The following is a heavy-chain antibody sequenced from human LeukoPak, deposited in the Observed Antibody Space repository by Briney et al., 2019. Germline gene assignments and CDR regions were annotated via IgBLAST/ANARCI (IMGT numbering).Heavy chain of an antibody. CDR2: IYSGGST. D-gene: IGHD5-24*01. CDR3: ARGRRDGYNSFDY. J-gene: IGHJ4*02. V-gene: IGHV3-53*01. CDR1: GFTVSSNY. Sequence: GGSLRLSCAASGFTVSSNYMSWVRPAPGKGLEWVSVIYSGGSTYYADSVKGRFTISRDNSKNTLYLQMNSLRAEDTAVYYCARGRRDGYNSFDYWGQGTLVTVSS.